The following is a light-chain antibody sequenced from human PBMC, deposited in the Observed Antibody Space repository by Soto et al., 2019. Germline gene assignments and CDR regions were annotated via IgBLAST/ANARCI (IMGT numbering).Light chain of an antibody. J-gene: IGKJ5*01. V-gene: IGKV1-39*01. Sequence: DIQMTHSPSSLSASVLDIVNITCRASQSISSYLNWYQQKPGKAPKLLIYAASSLQSGVPSRFSGSGSGTDFTLTISSLQPEDFATYYCQKSYSTPINFGQGTRLEIK. CDR3: QKSYSTPIN. CDR1: QSISSY. CDR2: AAS.